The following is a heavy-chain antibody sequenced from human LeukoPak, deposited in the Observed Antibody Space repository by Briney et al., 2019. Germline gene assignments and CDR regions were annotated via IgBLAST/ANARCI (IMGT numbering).Heavy chain of an antibody. CDR2: IYYSGST. V-gene: IGHV4-39*01. CDR1: GGSISSSSYY. D-gene: IGHD3-10*01. Sequence: SETLSLTCTVSGGSISSSSYYWGWIRQPPGKGLEWLGSIYYSGSTYYNPSLKSRVTISVDTSKNQFSLKLSSVTAADTAVYYCARPPYYGSGSYFLIWGQGTLVTVSS. CDR3: ARPPYYGSGSYFLI. J-gene: IGHJ4*02.